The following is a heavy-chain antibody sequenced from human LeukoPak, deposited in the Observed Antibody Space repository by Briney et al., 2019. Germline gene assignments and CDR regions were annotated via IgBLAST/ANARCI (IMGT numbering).Heavy chain of an antibody. CDR1: GGTFSSYA. CDR3: ARVEYCSGGSCYRDY. V-gene: IGHV1-69*04. Sequence: SVRVSCKASGGTFSSYAISWVRQAPGQGLEWMGRIIPILGIANYAQKFQGRVTITADKSTSTAYMELSSLRSEDTAVYYCARVEYCSGGSCYRDYWGQGTLVTVSS. D-gene: IGHD2-15*01. J-gene: IGHJ4*02. CDR2: IIPILGIA.